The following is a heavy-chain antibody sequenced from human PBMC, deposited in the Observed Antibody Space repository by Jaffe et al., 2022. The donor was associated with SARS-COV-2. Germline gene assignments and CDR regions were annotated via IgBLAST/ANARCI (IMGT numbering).Heavy chain of an antibody. V-gene: IGHV3-48*02. CDR2: ISSSSSTI. D-gene: IGHD3-22*01. J-gene: IGHJ4*02. Sequence: EVQLVESGGGLVQPGGSLRLSCAASGFTFSSYSMNWVRQAPGKGLEWVSYISSSSSTIYYADSVKGRFTISRDNAKNSLYLQMNSLRDEDTAVYYCARDGSSGYYSRGFDYWGQGTLVTVSS. CDR1: GFTFSSYS. CDR3: ARDGSSGYYSRGFDY.